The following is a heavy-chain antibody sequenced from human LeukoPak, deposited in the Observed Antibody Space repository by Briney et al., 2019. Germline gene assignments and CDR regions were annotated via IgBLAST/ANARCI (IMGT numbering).Heavy chain of an antibody. CDR2: ISYDGSNK. CDR1: GFTFSSYA. Sequence: QTGGSLRLSCAASGFTFSSYAMHWVRQAPGKGLEWVAVISYDGSNKYYADSVKGRFTISRDNSKNTLYLQMNSLKGDDTAVYYCAKDSAFYYIDVWGKGTTVIISS. V-gene: IGHV3-30*04. J-gene: IGHJ6*03. CDR3: AKDSAFYYIDV. D-gene: IGHD3-10*01.